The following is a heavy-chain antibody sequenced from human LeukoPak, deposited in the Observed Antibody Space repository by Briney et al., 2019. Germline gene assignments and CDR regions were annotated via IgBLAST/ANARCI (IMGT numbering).Heavy chain of an antibody. CDR3: AKGLYYDILTGNWFDP. CDR1: GFTFDDYA. CDR2: ITGNSDST. J-gene: IGHJ5*02. D-gene: IGHD3-9*01. V-gene: IGHV3-9*01. Sequence: GGSLRLSCAASGFTFDDYAMHWVRRAPGKGLEWVSGITGNSDSTGYADSVKGRFTISRDNAKNSLFLQMNSLTAEDAALYYCAKGLYYDILTGNWFDPWGQGTLVIVSS.